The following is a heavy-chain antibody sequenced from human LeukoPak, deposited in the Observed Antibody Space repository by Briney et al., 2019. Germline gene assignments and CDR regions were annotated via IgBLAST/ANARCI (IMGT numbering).Heavy chain of an antibody. J-gene: IGHJ4*02. CDR3: ARVMYYYDSSGYGDY. D-gene: IGHD3-22*01. CDR2: IKQDGSAK. V-gene: IGHV3-7*01. CDR1: GFTFSTYW. Sequence: GGSLRLSCAASGFTFSTYWMHWVRQAPGKGLEWVANIKQDGSAKFYVDSVKGRFTISRDNAKKSAYLQMNSLRAEDTAVYYCARVMYYYDSSGYGDYWGQGTLVTVSS.